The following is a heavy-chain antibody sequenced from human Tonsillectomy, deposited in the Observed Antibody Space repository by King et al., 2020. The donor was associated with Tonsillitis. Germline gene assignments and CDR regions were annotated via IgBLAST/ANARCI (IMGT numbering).Heavy chain of an antibody. V-gene: IGHV1-46*01. CDR1: GYIFINYY. CDR2: INPSGGST. D-gene: IGHD2-21*02. CDR3: TRGGGDIMLPYY. Sequence: QLVQSGAEVKEPGASVKVSCKASGYIFINYYMHWVRQAPGQGLEWMGIINPSGGSTSYAQKFQGRVTMTRDTSTSTVYMELSSLRSEDTAVYYCTRGGGDIMLPYYWGQGTLVTVSS. J-gene: IGHJ4*02.